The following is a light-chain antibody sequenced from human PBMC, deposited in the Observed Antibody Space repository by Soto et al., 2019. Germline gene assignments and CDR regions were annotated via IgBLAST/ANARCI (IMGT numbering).Light chain of an antibody. CDR3: MQGTHWPIT. V-gene: IGKV2D-30*01. Sequence: FVLTQSPLSLSVSLGEPASILCSSINSLVYSDGNTYLNWFQQRPGQSPRSXIYEVSNWDSGVPDRFSGSGSGTDVTLKISRVEAEDVGIYYCMQGTHWPITFGQGTRLEIK. CDR2: EVS. J-gene: IGKJ5*01. CDR1: NSLVYSDGNTY.